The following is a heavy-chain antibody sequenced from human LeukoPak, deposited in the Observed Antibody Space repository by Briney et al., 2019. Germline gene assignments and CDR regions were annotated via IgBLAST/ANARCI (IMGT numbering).Heavy chain of an antibody. D-gene: IGHD1-26*01. CDR3: ARMGELLGLVSDY. CDR2: IYYSGST. CDR1: GGSISSGSYY. V-gene: IGHV4-39*01. Sequence: SQTLSLTCTVSGGSISSGSYYWGWIRQPPGKGLEWIGSIYYSGSTYYNPSLKSRVTISVDTSKNQFSLKLSSVTAADTAVYYCARMGELLGLVSDYWGQGTLVTVSS. J-gene: IGHJ4*02.